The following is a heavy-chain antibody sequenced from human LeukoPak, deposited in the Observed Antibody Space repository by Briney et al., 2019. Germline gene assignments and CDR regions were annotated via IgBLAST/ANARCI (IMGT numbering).Heavy chain of an antibody. Sequence: SETLSLTCTVSGGSISSGGYYWSWIRQHPGKGLEWIGYIYYSGSTYYNPSLKSRVTISVDTSKNQFSLKLSSVTAADTAVYYCARVDKPAEVYCSGGSCYSEDNGMDVWGQGTTVTVSS. CDR1: GGSISSGGYY. CDR2: IYYSGST. CDR3: ARVDKPAEVYCSGGSCYSEDNGMDV. D-gene: IGHD2-15*01. V-gene: IGHV4-31*03. J-gene: IGHJ6*02.